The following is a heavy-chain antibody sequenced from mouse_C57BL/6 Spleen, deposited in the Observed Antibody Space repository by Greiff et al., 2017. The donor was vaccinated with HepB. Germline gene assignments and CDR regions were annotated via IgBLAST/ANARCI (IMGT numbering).Heavy chain of an antibody. CDR3: TNLPGDYAMDY. J-gene: IGHJ4*01. CDR2: IDPENGDT. CDR1: GFNITDDY. D-gene: IGHD4-1*01. Sequence: VQLQQSGAELVRPGASVKLSCTASGFNITDDYMHWVKQRPEQGLEWIGWIDPENGDTEYASKFQGKATITADTSSNTAYLQLSSLTSEDTAVYYCTNLPGDYAMDYWGQGTSVTVSS. V-gene: IGHV14-4*01.